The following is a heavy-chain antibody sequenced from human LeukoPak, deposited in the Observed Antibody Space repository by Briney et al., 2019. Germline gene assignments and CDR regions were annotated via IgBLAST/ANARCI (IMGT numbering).Heavy chain of an antibody. CDR3: ARRSGGTGPIDY. D-gene: IGHD3-10*01. J-gene: IGHJ4*02. CDR2: IYPGDSDT. Sequence: GASPQISCQGSGSSFTSYWIGWVRQLPGKGLEWMGIIYPGDSDTRYSPSFQGQVTISADKSISTAYLQWSSLKASDTAMYYCARRSGGTGPIDYWGQGTLVTVSS. V-gene: IGHV5-51*01. CDR1: GSSFTSYW.